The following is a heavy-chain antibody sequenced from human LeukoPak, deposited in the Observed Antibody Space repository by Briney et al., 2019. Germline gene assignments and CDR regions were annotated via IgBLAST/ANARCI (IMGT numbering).Heavy chain of an antibody. J-gene: IGHJ4*02. Sequence: GGSLRLSCAASGFTFSSYSMNWVRQAPGKGLEWVAVISYDGSNKYYADSVKGRFTISRDNSKNTLYLQMNSLRAEDTAVYYCARDLVGDGALALDYWGQGTLVTVSS. CDR3: ARDLVGDGALALDY. V-gene: IGHV3-30*03. D-gene: IGHD4-17*01. CDR2: ISYDGSNK. CDR1: GFTFSSYS.